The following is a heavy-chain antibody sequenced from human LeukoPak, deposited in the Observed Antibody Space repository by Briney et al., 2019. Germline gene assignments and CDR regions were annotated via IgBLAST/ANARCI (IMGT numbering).Heavy chain of an antibody. D-gene: IGHD4-23*01. Sequence: KTSETLSLTCTVSGGSISSSSYYWGWIRQPPGKGLEWIGSIYYSGSTYYNPSLKSRVTISVDTSKNQFSLKLSSVTAADTAVYYCARLPRDGGKVDYWGQGTLVTVSS. V-gene: IGHV4-39*01. J-gene: IGHJ4*02. CDR1: GGSISSSSYY. CDR2: IYYSGST. CDR3: ARLPRDGGKVDY.